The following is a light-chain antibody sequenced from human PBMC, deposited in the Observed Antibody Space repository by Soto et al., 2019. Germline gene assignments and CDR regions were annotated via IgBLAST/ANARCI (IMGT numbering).Light chain of an antibody. CDR3: QQYNSYSWT. CDR1: QSISTW. CDR2: KAS. J-gene: IGKJ1*01. V-gene: IGKV1-5*03. Sequence: DIQMTQSPSTVSASEGDRVTITCRASQSISTWLAWYQQKPGKAPKLIINKASSLESGVPSRFSGSGSGTEFTLTISSLQPDDFATYYCQQYNSYSWTFGQGTKVEIK.